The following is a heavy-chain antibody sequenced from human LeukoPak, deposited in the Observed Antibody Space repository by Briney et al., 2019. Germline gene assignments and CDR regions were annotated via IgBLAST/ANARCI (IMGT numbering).Heavy chain of an antibody. J-gene: IGHJ4*02. CDR2: IYPGDSDT. CDR3: ARRPTNYYGFDY. CDR1: GYSFSTYW. D-gene: IGHD3-10*01. V-gene: IGHV5-51*01. Sequence: GESLKISGKASGYSFSTYWIGWVRPMPGKGLEWMGIIYPGDSDTRYRTSFQGQVTISADKSTATAYLQWSSLRASDTAIYYCARRPTNYYGFDYWGQGTLVTVSS.